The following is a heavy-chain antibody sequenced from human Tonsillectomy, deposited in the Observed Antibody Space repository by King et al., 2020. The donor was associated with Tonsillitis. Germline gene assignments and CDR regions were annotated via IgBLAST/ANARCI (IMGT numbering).Heavy chain of an antibody. D-gene: IGHD4-11*01. CDR1: GGSISSGSYY. J-gene: IGHJ3*02. Sequence: QLQESGPGLVKPSQTLSLTCTVSGGSISSGSYYWSWIRQPAGKGLEWIGRIYTSGSTNYNPSLKSRVTISVDTSKNQFSLKMSSVTAADTAVYYCARGDHDYSDYAGGAFDIWGQGTMVTVSS. CDR3: ARGDHDYSDYAGGAFDI. CDR2: IYTSGST. V-gene: IGHV4-61*02.